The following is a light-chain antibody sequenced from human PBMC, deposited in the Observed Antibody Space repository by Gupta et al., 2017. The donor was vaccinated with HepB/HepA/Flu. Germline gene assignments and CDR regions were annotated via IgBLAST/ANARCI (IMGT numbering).Light chain of an antibody. Sequence: DTQRTHSPSSLSASVGDNVTITCRTSQKTSYFITWFQRKPGKAPNLLIFAASTLESGVPSRFSGSGSGTEFTLTISGLQCEDFATYYCQHSFIAFVTFGQGANMAIK. V-gene: IGKV1-39*01. CDR2: AAS. J-gene: IGKJ2*01. CDR1: QKTSYF. CDR3: QHSFIAFVT.